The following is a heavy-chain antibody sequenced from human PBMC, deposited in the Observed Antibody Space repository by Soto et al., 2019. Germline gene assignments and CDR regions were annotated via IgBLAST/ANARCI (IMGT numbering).Heavy chain of an antibody. Sequence: SVKVSCKASGGTFSSYAISWVRQAPGQGLEWMGGIIPIFGTANYAQKFQGRVTITADESTSTAYMELSSLRSEDTAVYYCARDPIYRSGWYYFDYWGQGTLVTVSS. D-gene: IGHD6-19*01. CDR3: ARDPIYRSGWYYFDY. CDR1: GGTFSSYA. V-gene: IGHV1-69*13. J-gene: IGHJ4*02. CDR2: IIPIFGTA.